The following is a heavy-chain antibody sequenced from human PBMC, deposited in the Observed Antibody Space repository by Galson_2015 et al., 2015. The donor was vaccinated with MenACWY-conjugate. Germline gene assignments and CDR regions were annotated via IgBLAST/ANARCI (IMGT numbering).Heavy chain of an antibody. D-gene: IGHD2-21*01. CDR1: GFSLSTTGMR. Sequence: PALVKPTQTLTLTCTFSGFSLSTTGMRVTWIRQPPGGALEWLSRIDWDDDRFYSSSLETRLTISKDTSKNQVVLTMIDMDPVDTASYYCARMGDKWGLDYWGQGTLVTVSS. V-gene: IGHV2-70*04. J-gene: IGHJ4*02. CDR3: ARMGDKWGLDY. CDR2: IDWDDDR.